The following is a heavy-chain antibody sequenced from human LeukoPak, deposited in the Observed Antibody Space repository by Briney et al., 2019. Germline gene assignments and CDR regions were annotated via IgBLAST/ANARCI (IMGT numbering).Heavy chain of an antibody. CDR2: MNPNSGNT. J-gene: IGHJ4*02. V-gene: IGHV1-8*01. CDR3: ARGPQPRPGYSSGGGERYYFDY. Sequence: ASVKVSCKASGYTFTSYDINWVRQATGQGLEWMGWMNPNSGNTGYAQKFQGRVTMTRNTSISTAYMELSSLRSEDTAVYYCARGPQPRPGYSSGGGERYYFDYWGQGTLVTVSS. D-gene: IGHD6-19*01. CDR1: GYTFTSYD.